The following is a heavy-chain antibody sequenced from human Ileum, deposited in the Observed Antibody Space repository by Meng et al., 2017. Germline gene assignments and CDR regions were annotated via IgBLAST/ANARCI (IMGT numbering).Heavy chain of an antibody. J-gene: IGHJ6*02. D-gene: IGHD6-19*01. Sequence: QVQLVQAAGEVTKLGSWVKVSCKASGGTFSSYAISWVRQAPVQGREWMAGISAYNDNTNYAQKLQGRVTMTTDTSTSTAYMELRSLRSDDTVVYYCARESVSGNDYYYYGMDVWGQGTTVTVSS. V-gene: IGHV1-18*01. CDR2: ISAYNDNT. CDR3: ARESVSGNDYYYYGMDV. CDR1: GGTFSSYA.